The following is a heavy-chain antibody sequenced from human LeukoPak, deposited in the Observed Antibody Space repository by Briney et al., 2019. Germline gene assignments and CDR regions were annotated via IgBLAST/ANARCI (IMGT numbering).Heavy chain of an antibody. CDR3: ARDPYTGSMFDY. D-gene: IGHD1-1*01. V-gene: IGHV3-21*01. J-gene: IGHJ4*01. CDR1: GFXFTSVS. CDR2: IGHVAGDI. Sequence: GGSLRLSCVTSGFXFTSVSISWVRQAPGKGLEWVAFIGHVAGDIFYGDSVKGRFNISRDDAKGSVYLQMNSLTVDDTAVYFCARDPYTGSMFDYWGHGTLVTVSS.